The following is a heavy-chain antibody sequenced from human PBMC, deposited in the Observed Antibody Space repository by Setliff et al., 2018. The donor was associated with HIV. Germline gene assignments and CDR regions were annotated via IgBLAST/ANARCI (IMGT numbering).Heavy chain of an antibody. Sequence: SETLSLTCTVSNVSIKSYYWSWIRQPAGRALEWIGRIYSSGSTNYNPSLKSRIKMSIDTPKNQFSLKLSSVTAADTAVYYCARDVSLVGTTTYYYYYMDVWGKGTTVTVSS. V-gene: IGHV4-4*07. CDR2: IYSSGST. CDR1: NVSIKSYY. J-gene: IGHJ6*03. CDR3: ARDVSLVGTTTYYYYYMDV. D-gene: IGHD1-26*01.